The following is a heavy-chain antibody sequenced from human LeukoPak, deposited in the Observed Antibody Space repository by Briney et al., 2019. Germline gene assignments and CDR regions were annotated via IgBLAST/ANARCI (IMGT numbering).Heavy chain of an antibody. CDR3: ARLVLGELFSRWFDP. D-gene: IGHD3-16*01. V-gene: IGHV4-30-2*03. Sequence: PSETLSLTCAVSGGSISSGGYSWSWIRQPPGKGLEWIGSIYYSGSTYYNPSLKSRVTISVDTSKNQFSLKLSSVTAADTAVYYCARLVLGELFSRWFDPWGQGTLVTVSS. CDR1: GGSISSGGYS. CDR2: IYYSGST. J-gene: IGHJ5*02.